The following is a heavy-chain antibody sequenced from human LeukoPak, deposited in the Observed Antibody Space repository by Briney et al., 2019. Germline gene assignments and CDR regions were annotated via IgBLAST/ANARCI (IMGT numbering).Heavy chain of an antibody. CDR2: IYTSGST. CDR1: GGSISSASYY. Sequence: SQTLSLTCTVSGGSISSASYYWSWVRQPAGKGLEWIGRIYTSGSTNYNPSLKSRVTISVDTSKNQFSLKLSSVTAADTAVYYCAMRERLAAAFDYWGQGTLVTVSS. J-gene: IGHJ4*02. CDR3: AMRERLAAAFDY. V-gene: IGHV4-61*02. D-gene: IGHD6-13*01.